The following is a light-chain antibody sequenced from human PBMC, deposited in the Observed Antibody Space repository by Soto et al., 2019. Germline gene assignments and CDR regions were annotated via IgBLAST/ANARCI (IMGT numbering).Light chain of an antibody. CDR2: GAS. Sequence: EIVLTQSPGTLSLSPGERATLSCRASHSVSSRSLAWYQQKPGQAPRLLIYGASNRATGIPDRFSGSGSGTDFTLTISRLEPEDFAMYYCQQFGTSRLTFGGGTKVDIK. CDR1: HSVSSRS. CDR3: QQFGTSRLT. J-gene: IGKJ4*01. V-gene: IGKV3-20*01.